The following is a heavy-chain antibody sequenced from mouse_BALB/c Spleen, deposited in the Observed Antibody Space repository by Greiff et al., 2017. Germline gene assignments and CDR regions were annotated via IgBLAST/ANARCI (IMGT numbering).Heavy chain of an antibody. D-gene: IGHD2-1*01. J-gene: IGHJ2*01. CDR3: ARGLYGNYNYFDY. Sequence: EVQLVESGGGLVKPGGSLKLSCAASGFTFSSYAMSWVRQTPEKRLEWVASISSGGSTYYPDSVKGRFTISRDNARNILYLQMSSLRSEDTAMYYCARGLYGNYNYFDYWGQGTTLTVSS. CDR1: GFTFSSYA. CDR2: ISSGGST. V-gene: IGHV5-6-5*01.